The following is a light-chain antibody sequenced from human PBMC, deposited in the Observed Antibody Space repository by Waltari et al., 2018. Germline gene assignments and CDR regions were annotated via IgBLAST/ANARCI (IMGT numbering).Light chain of an antibody. CDR2: DTD. Sequence: QAEVTQEPSLTVSPGGTVTLTCGSSPGAVTSTHHPYWFLQKPGQVPRTLIYDTDNKRSWTPARFSGSLLGGKAALTLSGAQPEDEAVYYCLLSFYDIRAFGGGTKLTVL. J-gene: IGLJ3*02. CDR1: PGAVTSTHH. V-gene: IGLV7-46*01. CDR3: LLSFYDIRA.